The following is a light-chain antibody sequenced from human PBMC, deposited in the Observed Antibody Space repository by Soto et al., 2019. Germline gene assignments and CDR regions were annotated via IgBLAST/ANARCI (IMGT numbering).Light chain of an antibody. V-gene: IGKV3-20*01. CDR2: GAS. J-gene: IGKJ1*01. Sequence: EIVLAPSPATLSVSPGERATLSCRASQTISSRYLTWYQQKPGQAPRLLIYGASSRATGIPARFSGSGSGTDFTLTISRLEPEDVAVYYCQHYGNSPGTFGQGTKVDIK. CDR1: QTISSRY. CDR3: QHYGNSPGT.